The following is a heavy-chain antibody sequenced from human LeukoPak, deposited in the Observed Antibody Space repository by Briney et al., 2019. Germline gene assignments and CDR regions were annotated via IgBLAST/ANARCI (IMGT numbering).Heavy chain of an antibody. CDR3: ARAYCGGDCYNDY. J-gene: IGHJ4*02. CDR2: INVGNANT. V-gene: IGHV1-3*01. CDR1: GYTFTTYA. Sequence: ASVKVSCKASGYTFTTYAIHWVRQAPGQGLEWMGWINVGNANTRYSQKFQGKVTITRDTSASTAYIEMSGLRSEDTAVYYCARAYCGGDCYNDYWGQGTLVTVSS. D-gene: IGHD2-21*02.